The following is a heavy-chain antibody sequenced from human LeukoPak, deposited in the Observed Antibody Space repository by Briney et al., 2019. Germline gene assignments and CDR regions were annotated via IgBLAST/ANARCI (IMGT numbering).Heavy chain of an antibody. CDR2: INHSGST. D-gene: IGHD3-3*01. V-gene: IGHV4-34*01. Sequence: SETLSLTCAVSGGSFSGYYWSWIRQPPGKGLEWIGEINHSGSTNYNPSLKSRVTISVDTSKNQCSLKLSSVTAADTAVYYCAGYDFWSGYYTGDYWGQGTLVTVS. CDR3: AGYDFWSGYYTGDY. CDR1: GGSFSGYY. J-gene: IGHJ4*02.